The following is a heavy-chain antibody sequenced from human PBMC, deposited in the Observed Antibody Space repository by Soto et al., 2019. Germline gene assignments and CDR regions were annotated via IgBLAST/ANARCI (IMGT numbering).Heavy chain of an antibody. Sequence: QVQLVQSGAAVRKPGSSVKVSCKASGGSFNTNTFNWVRQAPGLGLEWLGGIIPMLGTPDNAERFQGRVTITTDESTSTAYMELSSLTSDDTPVYYCATIPSGINAFHIWGQGTMVTVSS. J-gene: IGHJ3*02. CDR2: IIPMLGTP. CDR3: ATIPSGINAFHI. CDR1: GGSFNTNT. D-gene: IGHD1-26*01. V-gene: IGHV1-69*01.